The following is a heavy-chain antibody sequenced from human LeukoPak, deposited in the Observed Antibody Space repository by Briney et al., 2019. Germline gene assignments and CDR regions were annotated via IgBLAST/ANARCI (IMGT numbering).Heavy chain of an antibody. J-gene: IGHJ4*02. V-gene: IGHV3-21*01. Sequence: GGSLRLSCAASGFTFSSYSMNWVRQAPGKGLEWVSSISSSSSYIYYADSVKGRFTISRDNAKNSLYLQMNSLRAEDTAVYYCARDLENIVVVPAAMSYWGQGTLVTVSS. CDR2: ISSSSSYI. CDR1: GFTFSSYS. CDR3: ARDLENIVVVPAAMSY. D-gene: IGHD2-2*01.